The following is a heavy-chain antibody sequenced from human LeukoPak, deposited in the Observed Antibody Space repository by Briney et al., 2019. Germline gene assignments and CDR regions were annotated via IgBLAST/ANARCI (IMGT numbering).Heavy chain of an antibody. CDR3: ARVGWYEVNYIDY. D-gene: IGHD6-19*01. CDR1: GGSIGNSY. CDR2: IHYSGST. Sequence: PSETLSLTCTVSGGSIGNSYWSWIRQPPGKGLEWMGYIHYSGSTNYNPSLKSRVTISIDTSKNQFSLKVRSVTAADTAVYYCARVGWYEVNYIDYWGQGALVTVSS. V-gene: IGHV4-59*01. J-gene: IGHJ4*02.